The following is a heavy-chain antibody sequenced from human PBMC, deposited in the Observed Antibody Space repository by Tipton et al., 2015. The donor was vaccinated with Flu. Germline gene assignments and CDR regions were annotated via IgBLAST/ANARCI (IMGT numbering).Heavy chain of an antibody. CDR3: ARERDYNDGSPFWYDAFDV. CDR2: IDKDGSTK. V-gene: IGHV3-7*01. Sequence: SLRLSCAASGFTFSDYWMVWVRQAPGKGLEWVANIDKDGSTKNYVDSVEGRLTVSRDNSRNAVFLQMNSLRVDDTAVYYCARERDYNDGSPFWYDAFDVWGQGTKVTVSS. J-gene: IGHJ3*01. D-gene: IGHD3-10*01. CDR1: GFTFSDYW.